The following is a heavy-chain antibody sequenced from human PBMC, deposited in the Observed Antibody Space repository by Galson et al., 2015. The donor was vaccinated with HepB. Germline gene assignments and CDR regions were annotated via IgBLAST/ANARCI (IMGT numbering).Heavy chain of an antibody. CDR2: IYPGDSDT. CDR3: ARQARIVGATGAFDI. J-gene: IGHJ3*02. V-gene: IGHV5-51*01. D-gene: IGHD1-26*01. Sequence: QSGAEVKKPGESLKISCKGSGYSFTSYWIGWVRQMPGKGLEWMGIIYPGDSDTRYSPSFQGQVTISADKSISTAYLQWSSLKASDTAMYYCARQARIVGATGAFDIWGQGTMVTVSS. CDR1: GYSFTSYW.